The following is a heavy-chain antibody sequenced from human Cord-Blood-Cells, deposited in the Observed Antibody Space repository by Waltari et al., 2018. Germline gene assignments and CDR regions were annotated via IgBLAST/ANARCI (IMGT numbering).Heavy chain of an antibody. CDR2: IKQDRSEK. Sequence: EVQLVESGGGLVQPGGSLRLSCAASGFTFSSYWMSWVRQAQGKGLEWVANIKQDRSEKYYVDSGKGRFTISRDNAKNSLYLQMNSLRAEDTAVYYCARQCYSSSWYDAFDIWGQGTMVTVSS. D-gene: IGHD6-13*01. CDR1: GFTFSSYW. CDR3: ARQCYSSSWYDAFDI. J-gene: IGHJ3*02. V-gene: IGHV3-7*01.